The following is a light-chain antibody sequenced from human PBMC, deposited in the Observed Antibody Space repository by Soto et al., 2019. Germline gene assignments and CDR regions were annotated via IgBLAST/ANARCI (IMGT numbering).Light chain of an antibody. CDR2: DAS. Sequence: PGERATLSCRASQSISRYLAWYQQKPGQAPRLLIHDASNRATGIPARFSGSGSETDFTLTISSLEPEDFAVYYCQQRLSWPPLTFGGGTNVENK. V-gene: IGKV3-11*01. CDR3: QQRLSWPPLT. CDR1: QSISRY. J-gene: IGKJ4*01.